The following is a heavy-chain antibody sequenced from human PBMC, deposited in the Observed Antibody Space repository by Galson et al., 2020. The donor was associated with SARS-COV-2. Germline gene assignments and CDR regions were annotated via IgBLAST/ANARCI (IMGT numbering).Heavy chain of an antibody. CDR3: ARGIYCSSSGCYVGDLDN. J-gene: IGHJ4*02. CDR1: GGSISSYY. Sequence: SETLSLTCTVSGGSISSYYWSWIRQPPGKGLEWIGYIHYSGITNYNPSLKSRVTISVDTSKSQFSLKLSSMTAADTAGYYCARGIYCSSSGCYVGDLDNWGQGTLVTVSS. CDR2: IHYSGIT. D-gene: IGHD2-2*01. V-gene: IGHV4-59*01.